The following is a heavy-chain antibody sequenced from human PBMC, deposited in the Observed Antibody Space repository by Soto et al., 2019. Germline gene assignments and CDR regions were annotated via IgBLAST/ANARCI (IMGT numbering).Heavy chain of an antibody. D-gene: IGHD3-3*01. Sequence: QVQLQESGPGLVKPSQTLSLTCTVVGGSISSGDYYWSWIRQHPGKGLEWTGYIYYSGSTYYNPSLKSRVTISVETSKNQFSLKLSSVTASDTAVYYCARWWSGSRQGIDPWGQGTLVTVSS. V-gene: IGHV4-31*03. CDR2: IYYSGST. CDR1: GGSISSGDYY. J-gene: IGHJ5*02. CDR3: ARWWSGSRQGIDP.